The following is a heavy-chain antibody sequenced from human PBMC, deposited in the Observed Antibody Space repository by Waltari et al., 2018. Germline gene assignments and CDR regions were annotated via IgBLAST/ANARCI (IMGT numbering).Heavy chain of an antibody. J-gene: IGHJ5*02. CDR1: GYSISSGYS. V-gene: IGHV4-38-2*01. CDR2: IYHSGST. CDR3: ARLNDFWSGYYTGWFDP. D-gene: IGHD3-3*01. Sequence: QVQLQESGPGLVKPSETLSLTCAVSGYSISSGYSWGWIRQPPGKGLEWIGSIYHSGSTYYNPSLKSRVTISVDTSKNQFSLKLSSVTAADTAVYYCARLNDFWSGYYTGWFDPWGQGTLVTVSS.